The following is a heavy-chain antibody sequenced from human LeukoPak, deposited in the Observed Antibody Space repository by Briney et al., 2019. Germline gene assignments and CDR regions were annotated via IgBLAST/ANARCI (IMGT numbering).Heavy chain of an antibody. Sequence: GGSLRLSCAASGFTFSSYGMHWVRQAPGKGLEWVAFTRYDGSNKYYADSVKGRFTISRDNSKNTLYLQMNSLRAEDTAVYYCARVPRGRGIAASKNWFDPWGQGTLVTVSS. CDR2: TRYDGSNK. D-gene: IGHD6-13*01. CDR1: GFTFSSYG. V-gene: IGHV3-30*02. CDR3: ARVPRGRGIAASKNWFDP. J-gene: IGHJ5*02.